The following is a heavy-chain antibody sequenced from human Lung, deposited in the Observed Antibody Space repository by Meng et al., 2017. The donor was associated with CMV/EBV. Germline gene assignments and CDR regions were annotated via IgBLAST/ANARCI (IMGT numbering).Heavy chain of an antibody. Sequence: VCVPRLLKLPQSLSRTWSVAGGSHTGGDYDLSWLRQPPGKGLEWIGYIYYSGRTYYPPSLKSRVTISVDTSKNQFSLKLRSVTAADTAVYYCARDRTTGRYFDYWGQGTLVTVSS. V-gene: IGHV4-30-4*08. J-gene: IGHJ4*02. CDR1: GGSHTGGDYD. CDR3: ARDRTTGRYFDY. CDR2: IYYSGRT. D-gene: IGHD4-11*01.